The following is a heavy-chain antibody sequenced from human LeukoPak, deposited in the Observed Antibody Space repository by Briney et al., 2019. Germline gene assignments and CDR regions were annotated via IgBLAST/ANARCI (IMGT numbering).Heavy chain of an antibody. J-gene: IGHJ6*02. CDR2: ISYDGSNK. CDR1: GFTFSSVG. D-gene: IGHD6-19*01. Sequence: GGSLRLSCAASGFTFSSVGMHWVRQAPGKGLEWVAVISYDGSNKYYADSVKGRFTISRDNSKNTLYLQMNSLRAEDTAVYYCAKSPTSVAVKGMDVWGQGTTVTVSS. V-gene: IGHV3-30*18. CDR3: AKSPTSVAVKGMDV.